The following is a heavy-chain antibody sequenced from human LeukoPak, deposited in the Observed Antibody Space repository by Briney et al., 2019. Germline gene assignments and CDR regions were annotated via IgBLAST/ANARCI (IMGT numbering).Heavy chain of an antibody. CDR2: IYYSGST. V-gene: IGHV4-59*12. CDR1: GGSISSYY. CDR3: ARDIKGYYYDSSGYYPGFDY. Sequence: SETLSLTCTVSGGSISSYYWSWIRQPPGKGLEWIGYIYYSGSTYYNPSLKSRVTISVDTSKNQFSLKLSSVTAADTAVYYCARDIKGYYYDSSGYYPGFDYWGQGTLVTVSS. J-gene: IGHJ4*02. D-gene: IGHD3-22*01.